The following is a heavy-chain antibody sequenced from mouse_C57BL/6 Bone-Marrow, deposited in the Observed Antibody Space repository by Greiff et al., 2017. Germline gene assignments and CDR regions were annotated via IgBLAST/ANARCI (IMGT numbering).Heavy chain of an antibody. Sequence: QVQLQQSGAELVRPGASVKLSCKASGYTFTSYCIGWVKQRPGQGLEWIGNIYPSDSNTHYNQKFKGKATLTVDKSSSTAYMQLRSLTSEDSAVYFCADGICAMEYWGQGTSVTVSA. CDR2: IYPSDSNT. D-gene: IGHD2-3*01. CDR3: ADGICAMEY. CDR1: GYTFTSYC. J-gene: IGHJ4*01. V-gene: IGHV1-61*01.